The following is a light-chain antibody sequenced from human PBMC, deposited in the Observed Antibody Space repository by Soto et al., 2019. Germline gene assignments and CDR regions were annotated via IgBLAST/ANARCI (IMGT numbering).Light chain of an antibody. V-gene: IGKV1D-12*01. CDR2: STS. Sequence: DIQMTQSPSSVSASVGDRVTITCRASQGIHSWLAWYQQKPGKAPKLLIYSTSNLQSGVPSRFSGSGSGTDFPLTINSLQPEDFATYFCQQSESLPLTFGGGTKVEIK. CDR3: QQSESLPLT. J-gene: IGKJ4*01. CDR1: QGIHSW.